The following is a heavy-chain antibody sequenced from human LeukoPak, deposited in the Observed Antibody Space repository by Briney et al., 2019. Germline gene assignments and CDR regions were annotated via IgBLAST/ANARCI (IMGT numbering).Heavy chain of an antibody. CDR2: ISSSSSYI. Sequence: PGGSLRLSCAASGFTFSSYSMNWVRQAPGKGLEWVSSISSSSSYIYYADSVKGRFTISRDNAKNSLYLQMNSLRAEDTAVYYCAREPLSSTSLFDPWGQGTLVTVSS. V-gene: IGHV3-21*01. D-gene: IGHD2-2*01. CDR1: GFTFSSYS. CDR3: AREPLSSTSLFDP. J-gene: IGHJ5*02.